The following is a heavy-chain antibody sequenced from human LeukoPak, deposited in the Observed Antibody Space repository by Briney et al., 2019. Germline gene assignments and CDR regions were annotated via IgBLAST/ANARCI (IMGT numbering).Heavy chain of an antibody. D-gene: IGHD3-22*01. CDR2: IYSGGST. Sequence: GSLRLSCAASGFTVSSNYMSWVRQAPGKGLEWVSVIYSGGSTYYADSVKGRFTISRDNSKNTLYLQMNSLRAKDTAVYYCARDYYDSSGYYYPFDYWGQGTLVTVSS. CDR1: GFTVSSNY. J-gene: IGHJ4*02. CDR3: ARDYYDSSGYYYPFDY. V-gene: IGHV3-53*01.